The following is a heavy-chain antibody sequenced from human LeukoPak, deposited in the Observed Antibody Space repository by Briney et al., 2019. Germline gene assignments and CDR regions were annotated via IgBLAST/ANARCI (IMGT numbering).Heavy chain of an antibody. V-gene: IGHV1-69*02. CDR3: ASARTRYDFWSGYYGDY. CDR1: GGTFSSYT. Sequence: GASAKVSCKASGGTFSSYTISWVRQAPGQGLEWMGRIIPILGIANYAQKFQGRVTITADKSTSTAYMELSSLRSEDTAVYYCASARTRYDFWSGYYGDYWGQGTLVTVSS. D-gene: IGHD3-3*01. CDR2: IIPILGIA. J-gene: IGHJ4*02.